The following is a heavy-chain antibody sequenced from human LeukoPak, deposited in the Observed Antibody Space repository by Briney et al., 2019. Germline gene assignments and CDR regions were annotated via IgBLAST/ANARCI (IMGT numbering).Heavy chain of an antibody. V-gene: IGHV3-23*01. J-gene: IGHJ4*02. CDR2: ISNNGGYT. D-gene: IGHD2-15*01. CDR3: AKQLGYCSDGSCYFPY. Sequence: GGSLRPSCAASGFTFSSSAMSWVRQAPGKGLEWVSAISNNGGYTYYADSVQGRFTISRDNSKSTLCLQMNSLRAEDTAVYYCAKQLGYCSDGSCYFPYWGQGTLVTVSS. CDR1: GFTFSSSA.